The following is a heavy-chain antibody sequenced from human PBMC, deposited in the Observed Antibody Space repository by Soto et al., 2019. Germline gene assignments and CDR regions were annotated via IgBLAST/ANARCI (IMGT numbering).Heavy chain of an antibody. CDR1: GGSISSGGYY. J-gene: IGHJ5*02. CDR2: IYYSGST. CDR3: ARVNPTRGDWFDP. Sequence: LSLTCNVSGGSISSGGYYWSWIRQHPGKGLEWIGYIYYSGSTYYNPSLKSRVTISVDTSKNQFSLKLSSVTAADTAVYYCARVNPTRGDWFDPWGQGTLVTVSS. D-gene: IGHD3-10*01. V-gene: IGHV4-31*03.